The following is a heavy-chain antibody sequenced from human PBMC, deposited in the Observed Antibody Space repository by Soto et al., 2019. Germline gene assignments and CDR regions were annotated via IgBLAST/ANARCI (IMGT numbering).Heavy chain of an antibody. J-gene: IGHJ5*02. CDR2: INPSGGST. V-gene: IGHV1-46*01. D-gene: IGHD6-13*01. Sequence: QVQLVQSGAEVKKPGASVKVSCKASGYTFTSYYMHWVRQAPGQGLEWMGIINPSGGSTSYAQKFQGRVTMTRDTSTSTVSMELSSLRSEDTAVYDCARVLHMAAAAAGRWFDPWGQGTLVTVSS. CDR3: ARVLHMAAAAAGRWFDP. CDR1: GYTFTSYY.